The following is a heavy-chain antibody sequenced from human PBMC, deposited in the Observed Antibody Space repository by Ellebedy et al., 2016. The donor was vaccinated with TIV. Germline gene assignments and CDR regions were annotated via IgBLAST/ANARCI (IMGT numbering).Heavy chain of an antibody. J-gene: IGHJ2*01. V-gene: IGHV3-13*01. CDR2: SGAAGAT. D-gene: IGHD3-10*01. Sequence: GESLKISCAASGFSLTGSDLHWVRRRRGHGLECVAASGAAGATYYPDSVRGRFTISRESAKNSFYLQMNSLTAGDTAVYYCARGGPGGDNWFFGLWGRGTQVTVSS. CDR3: ARGGPGGDNWFFGL. CDR1: GFSLTGSD.